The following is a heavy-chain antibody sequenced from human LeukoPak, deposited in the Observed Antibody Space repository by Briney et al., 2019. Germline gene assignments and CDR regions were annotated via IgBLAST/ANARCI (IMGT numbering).Heavy chain of an antibody. Sequence: ASVKVSCKASGYTFTSYDINWVRQATGQGLEWMGWMNPNSGNTGYAQKFQGRVTMTRNTSISTAYMELSSPRSEDTAVYYCARARRYCSGGSCYLYYFDYWGQGTLVTVSS. J-gene: IGHJ4*02. CDR2: MNPNSGNT. CDR1: GYTFTSYD. V-gene: IGHV1-8*01. D-gene: IGHD2-15*01. CDR3: ARARRYCSGGSCYLYYFDY.